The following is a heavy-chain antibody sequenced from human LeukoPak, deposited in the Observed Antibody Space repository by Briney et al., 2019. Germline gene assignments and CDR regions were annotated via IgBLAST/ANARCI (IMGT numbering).Heavy chain of an antibody. CDR2: IKQDGSEK. CDR3: ARERTGWYAVY. Sequence: PGGSLRLSCAASGFTFSSYWMSWVRQAPGKGLEWVANIKQDGSEKYYVDSVKGRLTISRDNAKNSLYLQMNSLRAEDTAVYYCARERTGWYAVYWGQGTLVTVSS. J-gene: IGHJ4*02. V-gene: IGHV3-7*01. CDR1: GFTFSSYW. D-gene: IGHD6-19*01.